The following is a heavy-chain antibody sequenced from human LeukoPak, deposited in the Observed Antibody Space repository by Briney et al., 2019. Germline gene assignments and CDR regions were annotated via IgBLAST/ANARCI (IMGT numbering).Heavy chain of an antibody. CDR1: GFTFSSYG. Sequence: GGSLRLSCAASGFTFSSYGMHWVRQAPGKGLEWVAVISYDGSNKYYADSVKGRFTISRDNSKNTLYVQMNSLRAEDTAVYYCAKESEDTEGYFDYWGQGTLVTVSS. CDR3: AKESEDTEGYFDY. D-gene: IGHD2-15*01. V-gene: IGHV3-30*18. J-gene: IGHJ4*02. CDR2: ISYDGSNK.